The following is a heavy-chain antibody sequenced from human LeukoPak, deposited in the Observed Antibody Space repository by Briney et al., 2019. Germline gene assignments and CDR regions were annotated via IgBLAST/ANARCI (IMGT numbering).Heavy chain of an antibody. CDR1: GGSFSGYY. J-gene: IGHJ5*02. CDR2: INHSGST. V-gene: IGHV4-34*01. D-gene: IGHD2-2*01. Sequence: NPSETLSLTCAVYGGSFSGYYWSWIRQPPGKGLEWIGEINHSGSTNYNPSLKSRVTISVDTSKNQFSLKLSSVTAADTAVYYCARGYIVVVPAAHNWFDPWGQGTLVTVSS. CDR3: ARGYIVVVPAAHNWFDP.